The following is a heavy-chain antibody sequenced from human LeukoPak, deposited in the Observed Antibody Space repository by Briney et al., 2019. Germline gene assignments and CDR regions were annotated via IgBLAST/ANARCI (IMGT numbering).Heavy chain of an antibody. J-gene: IGHJ4*02. Sequence: GGSLRLSCAASGFTFSSYTMNWVRQAPGKGLEWVSYISSSSGTIYYADSVKGRFTISRDNAQNSLYLQMNSLRAEDTAVYYCARDYSPPHYYDNSGYFDSWGQGTLVTVSS. CDR1: GFTFSSYT. CDR2: ISSSSGTI. CDR3: ARDYSPPHYYDNSGYFDS. D-gene: IGHD3-22*01. V-gene: IGHV3-48*01.